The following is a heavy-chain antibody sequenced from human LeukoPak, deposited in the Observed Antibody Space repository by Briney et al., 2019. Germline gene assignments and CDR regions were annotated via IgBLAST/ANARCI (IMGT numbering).Heavy chain of an antibody. CDR2: IKQDGGEK. V-gene: IGHV3-7*01. CDR1: EFTFSSYW. J-gene: IGHJ4*02. D-gene: IGHD1-26*01. CDR3: ARERRGGSYFTEKRLDH. Sequence: GGSLRLSCAASEFTFSSYWMSWVRQAPGKGLEWVANIKQDGGEKYYLDSVKGRFTVSRDNAKNSLYLQMNSLRAEDTAVYYCARERRGGSYFTEKRLDHWGQGTLVAVSS.